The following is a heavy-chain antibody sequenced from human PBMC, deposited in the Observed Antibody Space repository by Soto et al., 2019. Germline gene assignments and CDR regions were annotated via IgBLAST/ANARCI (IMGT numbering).Heavy chain of an antibody. CDR2: ISTYNGNT. CDR1: GYTVTNYS. V-gene: IGHV1-18*01. Sequence: QVQLVQSGAEVKKPGASVKVSCKASGYTVTNYSISWVRHAPGQGLEWMGWISTYNGNTNYAQKLQGRVTMTTDTSTRTAYMELRSLRSDDTAVYYCARDWWELLPLYWGQGTLVTVSS. J-gene: IGHJ4*02. CDR3: ARDWWELLPLY. D-gene: IGHD1-26*01.